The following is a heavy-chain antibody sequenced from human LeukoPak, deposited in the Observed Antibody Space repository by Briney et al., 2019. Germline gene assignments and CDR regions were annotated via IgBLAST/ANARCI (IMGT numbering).Heavy chain of an antibody. Sequence: GGSLRLSCAASGFSFGDYGMNWVRQSPGKGLEWVCGMNWNGASVRYIDSVRGRFTISRDNAKNSLYLQMNRLGVEDTALYFCVKSAYPHSYYYMDVWGKGTTVTVSS. CDR1: GFSFGDYG. CDR2: MNWNGASV. V-gene: IGHV3-20*04. CDR3: VKSAYPHSYYYMDV. J-gene: IGHJ6*03.